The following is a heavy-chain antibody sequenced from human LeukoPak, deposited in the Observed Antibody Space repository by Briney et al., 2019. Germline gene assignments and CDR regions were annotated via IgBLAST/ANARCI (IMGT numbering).Heavy chain of an antibody. Sequence: SETLSLTCSVSGGSINSHYWSWIRQPPGKRLEWIGYIFNTGNTNYNPFLVSRVTMSVDTSRAQFFLRLSPVTAADTAIYYCASRPADTTWYGVFDYWSQGTLVTVSS. CDR2: IFNTGNT. V-gene: IGHV4-59*11. D-gene: IGHD3-10*01. J-gene: IGHJ4*02. CDR1: GGSINSHY. CDR3: ASRPADTTWYGVFDY.